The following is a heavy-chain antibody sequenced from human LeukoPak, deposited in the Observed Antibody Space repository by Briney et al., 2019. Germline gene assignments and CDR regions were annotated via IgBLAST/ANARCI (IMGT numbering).Heavy chain of an antibody. J-gene: IGHJ4*02. CDR1: GYTFTGYY. CDR3: ASWAGGNAPVASFDY. Sequence: GASVEVSCKPSGYTFTGYYIHWMRQAPGQGLEWVGWINLNSGDTNYAQKFQGRVTITRDTSISTAYMELRRLRSDDTAVYYCASWAGGNAPVASFDYWGQGTLVTVSS. V-gene: IGHV1-2*02. D-gene: IGHD1-14*01. CDR2: INLNSGDT.